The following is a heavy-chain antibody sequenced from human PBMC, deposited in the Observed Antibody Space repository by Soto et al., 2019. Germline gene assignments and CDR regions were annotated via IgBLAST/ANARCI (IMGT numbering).Heavy chain of an antibody. V-gene: IGHV4-31*03. J-gene: IGHJ5*02. Sequence: SETLSLTCTVSGGSISSGGYYWSWIRQHPGKGLEWTGYTFYSGATYYNPSLKSRTIISVDTSKNQFSLTLTSLTAADTAVYYCARVQPYDYGANTGWLDPWGQGPLVTVSS. CDR3: ARVQPYDYGANTGWLDP. CDR2: TFYSGAT. D-gene: IGHD4-17*01. CDR1: GGSISSGGYY.